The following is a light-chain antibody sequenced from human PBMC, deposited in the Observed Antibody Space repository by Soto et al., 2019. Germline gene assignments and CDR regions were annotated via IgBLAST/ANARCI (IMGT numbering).Light chain of an antibody. CDR3: QQYNNWPPIT. CDR2: GAS. J-gene: IGKJ5*01. Sequence: EFVLTQSPGTLSLSPGERATLSFGASQGVSSDLAWYQQKPGQAPRLLIYGASTRATGIPARFSGSGSGTEFTLTISSLQSEDFAVYYCQQYNNWPPITFGQGTRLEIK. V-gene: IGKV3-15*01. CDR1: QGVSSD.